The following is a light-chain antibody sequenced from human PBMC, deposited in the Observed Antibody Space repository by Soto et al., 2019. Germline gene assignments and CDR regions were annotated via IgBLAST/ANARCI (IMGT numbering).Light chain of an antibody. CDR3: SSYTTISTSV. CDR1: SSDIGSYNY. CDR2: DVS. J-gene: IGLJ1*01. Sequence: QSVLAQPASVSGSPGQSITISCTGTSSDIGSYNYVSWYQQYPGKAPKLMIYDVSNRPSGGSNRFSGSKSGNTASLTISGLQAADEADYYCSSYTTISTSVFGTGTKVPVL. V-gene: IGLV2-14*01.